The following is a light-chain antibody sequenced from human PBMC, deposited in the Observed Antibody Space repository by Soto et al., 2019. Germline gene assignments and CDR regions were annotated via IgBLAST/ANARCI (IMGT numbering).Light chain of an antibody. Sequence: QSVLTQPASVSGSPGQSITISCTGTSSDVGGYNYVSWYQQHPGKAPKLMIYEVSNRPSGVSNRFSGSKFGNTASLTISGLQAEDEADYYCSSYTSSSTFVVFGGGTKLTVL. CDR2: EVS. CDR1: SSDVGGYNY. J-gene: IGLJ2*01. V-gene: IGLV2-14*01. CDR3: SSYTSSSTFVV.